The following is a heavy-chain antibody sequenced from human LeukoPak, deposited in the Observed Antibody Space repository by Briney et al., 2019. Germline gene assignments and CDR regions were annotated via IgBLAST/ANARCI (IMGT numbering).Heavy chain of an antibody. CDR2: MYYSGST. V-gene: IGHV4-30-4*01. D-gene: IGHD3-22*01. CDR3: ARPYYYDSRIDP. CDR1: GGSISSRDYY. J-gene: IGHJ5*02. Sequence: SGTLSLTCTVSGGSISSRDYYWSWIRQPPGKGLEWIAYMYYSGSTYYSPSLKSRVTMSADTSKNQLSLKLSSVTAADTAVYYCARPYYYDSRIDPWGQGILVTVSS.